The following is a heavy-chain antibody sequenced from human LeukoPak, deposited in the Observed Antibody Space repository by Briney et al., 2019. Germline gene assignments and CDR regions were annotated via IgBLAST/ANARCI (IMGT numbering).Heavy chain of an antibody. CDR1: GFTLSNAW. J-gene: IGHJ4*02. V-gene: IGHV3-15*01. CDR2: IKSNVDGGTT. D-gene: IGHD1-1*01. Sequence: GGSLRLSCAASGFTLSNAWMSGVRQAPGEGREWVGRIKSNVDGGTTDCAAPVTGRFTISRDDSENTLYLPMNSLKTEDTAVYYCIRVGYPGYFDSWGQGTLVTVSS. CDR3: IRVGYPGYFDS.